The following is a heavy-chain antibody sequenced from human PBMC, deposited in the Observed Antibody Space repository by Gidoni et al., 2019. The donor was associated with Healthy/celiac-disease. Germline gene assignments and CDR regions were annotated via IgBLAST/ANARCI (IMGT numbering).Heavy chain of an antibody. CDR3: ARGGYGAAVYYFDY. D-gene: IGHD4-17*01. CDR1: GFTFSSYA. Sequence: QVQLVESGGGVVQPGRSLRLSCAASGFTFSSYAMHWVRQAPGKGLEWVAVISYDGSNKYYADSVKGRFTISRDNSKNTLYLQMNSLGAEDTAVYYCARGGYGAAVYYFDYWGQGTLVTVSS. CDR2: ISYDGSNK. J-gene: IGHJ4*02. V-gene: IGHV3-30*01.